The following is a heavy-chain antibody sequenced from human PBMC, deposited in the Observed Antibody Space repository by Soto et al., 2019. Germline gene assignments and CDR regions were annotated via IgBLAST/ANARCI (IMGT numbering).Heavy chain of an antibody. CDR3: AKRQEIGTHFFDS. Sequence: GGSLRLSSEASGFTFSGFDMHWVRHPTGKGLEWVSSIGTAGDTYYAVSVKGRFTISRDNAKNSLSLPMNSLRAGDMAVYFCAKRQEIGTHFFDSWGRGPKVAVSS. D-gene: IGHD6-13*01. CDR1: GFTFSGFD. J-gene: IGHJ4*02. CDR2: IGTAGDT. V-gene: IGHV3-13*01.